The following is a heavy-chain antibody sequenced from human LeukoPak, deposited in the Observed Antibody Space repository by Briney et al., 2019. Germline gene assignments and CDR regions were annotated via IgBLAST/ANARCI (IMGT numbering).Heavy chain of an antibody. J-gene: IGHJ5*02. D-gene: IGHD2-8*01. CDR2: VSGNGVTT. V-gene: IGHV3-23*01. Sequence: LTGGSLRLSCVDSGFFFSNYAMSWVRLAPGKGLEWVSVVSGNGVTTYDAESVKGRFTISRDNSKNTLYPQMNSLRAEDTAVYYCAKRVAALPVWYGGFDPWGRGTLVTVSS. CDR1: GFFFSNYA. CDR3: AKRVAALPVWYGGFDP.